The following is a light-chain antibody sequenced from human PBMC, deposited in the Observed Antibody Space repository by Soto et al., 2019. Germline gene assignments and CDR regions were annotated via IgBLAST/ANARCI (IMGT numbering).Light chain of an antibody. CDR1: NSNIGRNT. CDR2: SSN. V-gene: IGLV1-44*01. J-gene: IGLJ3*02. CDR3: ATWDDSLNGWV. Sequence: QSVLTQPPSASGTPGQRVTISCSGSNSNIGRNTVNWYQPLPGTAPKLLIHSSNQRPSGVPDRFSGSKSGTSASLAISGLQSEDEGDYFCATWDDSLNGWVFGGGTKLTVL.